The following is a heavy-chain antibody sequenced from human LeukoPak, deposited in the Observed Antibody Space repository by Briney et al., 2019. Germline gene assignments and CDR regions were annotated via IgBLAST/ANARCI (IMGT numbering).Heavy chain of an antibody. CDR1: GFTFSTHW. J-gene: IGHJ4*02. D-gene: IGHD1-26*01. Sequence: GGSLRLSCAASGFTFSTHWMIWVRQAPGKGLEWVANIKQDGSEKYYVDSVKGRFIISRGNAKNSLYLQMNSLRAEDTAVYYCANALGAHYFDSWGQGTLVTVSS. CDR3: ANALGAHYFDS. V-gene: IGHV3-7*05. CDR2: IKQDGSEK.